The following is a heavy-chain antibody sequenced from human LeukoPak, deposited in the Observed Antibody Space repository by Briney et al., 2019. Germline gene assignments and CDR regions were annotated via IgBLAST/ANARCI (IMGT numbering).Heavy chain of an antibody. CDR2: ISGYNGQT. V-gene: IGHV1-18*01. D-gene: IGHD3-10*01. CDR3: ARHIGVSQFDY. CDR1: GYTFSNHG. Sequence: GASVKVSCKASGYTFSNHGISWVRQAPGQGLEWMGWISGYNGQTEYAQKFQGRVTLTTDTSTSTAYMEVRSLTSDDTAVYYCARHIGVSQFDYWGQGTLVPVSS. J-gene: IGHJ4*02.